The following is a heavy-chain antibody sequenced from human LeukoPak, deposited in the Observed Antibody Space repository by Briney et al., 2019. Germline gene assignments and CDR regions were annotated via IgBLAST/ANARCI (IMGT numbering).Heavy chain of an antibody. Sequence: GGSLRLSCAASGFTFDNFGMNWVRQAPGKALEWVSAISGSGGSSYYADSVKGRFTISRDNSKNTLYLQMNSLRVEDTAIYYCAKARYSSSWYYCDFWGQGTMVTVS. D-gene: IGHD6-13*01. V-gene: IGHV3-23*01. CDR1: GFTFDNFG. CDR2: ISGSGGSS. CDR3: AKARYSSSWYYCDF. J-gene: IGHJ3*01.